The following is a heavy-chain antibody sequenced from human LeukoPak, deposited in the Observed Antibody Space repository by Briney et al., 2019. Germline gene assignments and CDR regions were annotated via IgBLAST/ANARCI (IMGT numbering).Heavy chain of an antibody. V-gene: IGHV1-18*01. Sequence: GASVKVSCKASGYTFTSYGISWVRQAPGQGLEWMGWISAYNGNTNYAQKLQGRVTMTTDTSTSTAYMELRSLRSEDTAVYYCARGYYYDSSGYSPFDYWGQGTLVTVSS. D-gene: IGHD3-22*01. CDR3: ARGYYYDSSGYSPFDY. CDR2: ISAYNGNT. CDR1: GYTFTSYG. J-gene: IGHJ4*02.